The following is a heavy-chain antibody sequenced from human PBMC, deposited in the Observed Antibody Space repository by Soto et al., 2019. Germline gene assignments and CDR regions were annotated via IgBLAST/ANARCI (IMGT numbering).Heavy chain of an antibody. Sequence: GGSLRLYCAASGFTVSSYHMSWVRQAPGKRPEWVSLISGPGNDIQYADSVKGRFTISRDNAKNSLYLQMNSLRAEDTAVYYCARDSWNIVVVVAAPNAFDIWGQGTMVTVSS. V-gene: IGHV3-21*05. D-gene: IGHD2-15*01. CDR3: ARDSWNIVVVVAAPNAFDI. J-gene: IGHJ3*02. CDR2: ISGPGNDI. CDR1: GFTVSSYH.